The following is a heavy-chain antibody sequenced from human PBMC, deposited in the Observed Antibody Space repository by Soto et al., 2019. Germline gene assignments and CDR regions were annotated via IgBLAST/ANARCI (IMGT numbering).Heavy chain of an antibody. V-gene: IGHV1-46*01. Sequence: QDQPVQSGAEVKKPGASVKVSCEASGYIFTNYWISWVRLAPGQGLEWMGIIDPSRGSTTYAPKFQGRITMTRDTAAYTAYMELSSLRSEDTAVYYCAVCGGNMPPYPYTGLDVWGQGTTVIVSS. CDR1: GYIFTNYW. CDR2: IDPSRGST. D-gene: IGHD2-21*01. J-gene: IGHJ6*02. CDR3: AVCGGNMPPYPYTGLDV.